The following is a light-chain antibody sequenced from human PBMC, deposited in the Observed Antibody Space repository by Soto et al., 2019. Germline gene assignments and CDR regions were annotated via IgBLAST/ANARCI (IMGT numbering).Light chain of an antibody. CDR2: RNN. CDR1: SSNIGSNY. J-gene: IGLJ3*02. CDR3: ASWDDSLSELV. V-gene: IGLV1-47*01. Sequence: QSVLTQPPSASGTPGQRVTISCSGSSSNIGSNYVYWYQQLPGTAPKLLIYRNNQRPSGVPDRFSGSKSGTSASLAIGGLRSEDEADYYCASWDDSLSELVFGGGTKLTVL.